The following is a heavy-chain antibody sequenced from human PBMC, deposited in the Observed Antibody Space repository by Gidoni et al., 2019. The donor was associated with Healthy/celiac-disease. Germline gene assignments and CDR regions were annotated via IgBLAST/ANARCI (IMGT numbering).Heavy chain of an antibody. V-gene: IGHV3-21*01. CDR3: ARDPSSWSIFDY. D-gene: IGHD6-13*01. CDR1: GFTFSSYS. CDR2: ISSSSSYI. J-gene: IGHJ4*02. Sequence: EVQLVESGGGLVKPGGSLRLSCAASGFTFSSYSMNWFRQAPGKGLDWVSSISSSSSYIYYADSVKGRFTISRDNAKNSLYLQMNSLRAEDTAVYYCARDPSSWSIFDYWGQGTLVTVSS.